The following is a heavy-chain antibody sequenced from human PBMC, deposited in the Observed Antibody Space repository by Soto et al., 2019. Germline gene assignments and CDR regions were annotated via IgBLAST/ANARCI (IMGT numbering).Heavy chain of an antibody. J-gene: IGHJ4*02. CDR3: ARDDGISPKAYLDY. V-gene: IGHV4-59*01. CDR2: INYSGST. Sequence: SETLSLTCTFSAGSISTYYWSWIRQPPGKGLEWIGYINYSGSTSYNPSLKSRVTISVDTSNNQLSLKLSSVTAADTAVYYCARDDGISPKAYLDYWGQGTLVTGSS. D-gene: IGHD2-21*01. CDR1: AGSISTYY.